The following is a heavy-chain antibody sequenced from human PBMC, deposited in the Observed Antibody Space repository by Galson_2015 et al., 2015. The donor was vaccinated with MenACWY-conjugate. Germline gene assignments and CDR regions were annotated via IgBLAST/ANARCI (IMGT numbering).Heavy chain of an antibody. J-gene: IGHJ4*02. CDR3: AREFSY. V-gene: IGHV4-61*08. D-gene: IGHD2/OR15-2a*01. CDR1: GGSASSSGYY. CDR2: IYDSGTT. Sequence: SETLSLTCTVSGGSASSSGYYWTWIRQPPGKGLEWIGLIYDSGTTKYNPSLKGRVTISLDTSKNQVFLRLSSVTAADTAVYYCAREFSYWGQGTLVTVSS.